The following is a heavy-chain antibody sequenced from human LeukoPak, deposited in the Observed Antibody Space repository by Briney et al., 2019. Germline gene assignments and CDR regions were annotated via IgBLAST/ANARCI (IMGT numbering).Heavy chain of an antibody. Sequence: SGPTLVNPTQTLTVTCTFSGFSLSTSGVGVGWIRRPPGKALEWLAHIYWDDDKRYTPSLKSRLTITKDTSKNQVVLTMTNMDPVDTATYYCAHTRMWFGEFNFDYWGQGTLVTVSS. CDR3: AHTRMWFGEFNFDY. V-gene: IGHV2-5*02. D-gene: IGHD3-10*01. CDR2: IYWDDDK. J-gene: IGHJ4*02. CDR1: GFSLSTSGVG.